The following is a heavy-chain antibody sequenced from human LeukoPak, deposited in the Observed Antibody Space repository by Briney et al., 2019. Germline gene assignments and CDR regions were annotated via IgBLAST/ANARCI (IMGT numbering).Heavy chain of an antibody. CDR2: ISYDGSNK. CDR1: GFTFSSYA. Sequence: QPGGSLRLSCAASGFTFSSYAMHWVRQAPGKGLEWVAVISYDGSNKYYADSVKGRFTISRDNSKNTLYLQMNSLRAEDTAVYYCAREGDTALDYWGQGTLVTVSS. V-gene: IGHV3-30-3*01. J-gene: IGHJ4*02. D-gene: IGHD5-18*01. CDR3: AREGDTALDY.